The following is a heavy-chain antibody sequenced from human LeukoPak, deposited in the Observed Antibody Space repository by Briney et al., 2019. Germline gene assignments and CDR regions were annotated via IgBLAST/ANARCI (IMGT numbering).Heavy chain of an antibody. CDR2: IKQDGSEK. V-gene: IGHV3-7*01. Sequence: TGGSLRLSCAASGFTFSSYWMSWVRQAPGKGLEWVANIKQDGSEKYYADSVKGRFTISRDNSKNTLYLQMNSLRAEDTAVYYCAKDSWGLDYFDYWGQGSLVTVSS. CDR3: AKDSWGLDYFDY. D-gene: IGHD2-15*01. J-gene: IGHJ4*02. CDR1: GFTFSSYW.